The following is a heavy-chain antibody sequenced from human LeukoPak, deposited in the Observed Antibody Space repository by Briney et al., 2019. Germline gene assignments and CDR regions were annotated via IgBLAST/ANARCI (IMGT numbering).Heavy chain of an antibody. J-gene: IGHJ4*02. CDR2: ISYDGSNK. Sequence: GGSLRLSCAASGFTFSSYGMHWVRQAPGKGLEWVAVISYDGSNKYYADSVKGRFTISRDNSKNTLYLQMNSLRAEDTAVYYCAKGGSGSYCWGQGTLVTVSS. D-gene: IGHD1-26*01. CDR1: GFTFSSYG. CDR3: AKGGSGSYC. V-gene: IGHV3-30*18.